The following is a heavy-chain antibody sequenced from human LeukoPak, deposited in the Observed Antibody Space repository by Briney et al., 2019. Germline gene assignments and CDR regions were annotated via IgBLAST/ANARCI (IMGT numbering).Heavy chain of an antibody. CDR3: ARLGGMTTVTTRVIFGLDY. D-gene: IGHD4-11*01. J-gene: IGHJ4*02. Sequence: GGSLRLSCAASGFTFSSYGMHWVRQAPGKGLEWVAVIWYDGSNKYYADSVKGRFTISRDNAKNSLYLQMNSLRAEDTAVYYCARLGGMTTVTTRVIFGLDYWGQGTLVTVSS. V-gene: IGHV3-33*01. CDR2: IWYDGSNK. CDR1: GFTFSSYG.